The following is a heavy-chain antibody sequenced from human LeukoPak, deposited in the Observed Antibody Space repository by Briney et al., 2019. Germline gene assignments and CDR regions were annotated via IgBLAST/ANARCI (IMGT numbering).Heavy chain of an antibody. CDR1: GDPLISYD. CDR2: MSPNSGDT. V-gene: IGHV1-8*01. J-gene: IGHJ4*02. CDR3: ARGPPNWGYDY. Sequence: PSVAVSYPASGDPLISYDFNWVRQATGQRSVWMGWMSPNSGDTGYAQKFQDRVTMTRNTSISTAYMELSSLRSDDTAVYYCARGPPNWGYDYWGPGTLVTVSS. D-gene: IGHD7-27*01.